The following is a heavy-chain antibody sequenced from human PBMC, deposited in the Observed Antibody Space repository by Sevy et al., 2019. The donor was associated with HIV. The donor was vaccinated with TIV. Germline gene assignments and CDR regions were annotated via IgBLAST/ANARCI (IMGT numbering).Heavy chain of an antibody. CDR1: GYTFTNYY. CDR2: INPSGGST. J-gene: IGHJ4*02. V-gene: IGHV1-46*03. Sequence: ASVKVSCKASGYTFTNYYIHWVRQAPGQGLEWMGIINPSGGSTTHAQKFQGRVTMTRDTSTSTVYMQLSSLRSEDTAVYYCARDRYSGYGFDYWGQGTLVTVSS. D-gene: IGHD5-12*01. CDR3: ARDRYSGYGFDY.